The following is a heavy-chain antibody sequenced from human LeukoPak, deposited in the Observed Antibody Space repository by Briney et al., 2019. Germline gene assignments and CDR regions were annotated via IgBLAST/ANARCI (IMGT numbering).Heavy chain of an antibody. CDR2: ISAYNGNT. CDR1: GYTFASYG. V-gene: IGHV1-18*01. D-gene: IGHD2-2*01. CDR3: ARGRTRLGYCSSTSCKHDAFDI. J-gene: IGHJ3*02. Sequence: ASVKVSCKASGYTFASYGISWVRQAPGQGREWMGWISAYNGNTNYAQKLQGRVTMTTDTSTSTAYMELRSLRSDDTAVYYCARGRTRLGYCSSTSCKHDAFDIWGQGTMVTVSS.